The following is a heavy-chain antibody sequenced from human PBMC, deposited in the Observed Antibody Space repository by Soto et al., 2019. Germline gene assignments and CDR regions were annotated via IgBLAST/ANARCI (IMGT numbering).Heavy chain of an antibody. CDR1: GFTVSSNY. Sequence: PGGSLRLSCAASGFTVSSNYMSWVRQAPGKGLEWVSVIYSGGTTYYADSVKGRFTISRDNSKNTLYLQMNSLGAEDTAVYYCASASEKLLIQPKFDYWGQGTLVTVSS. CDR3: ASASEKLLIQPKFDY. D-gene: IGHD5-18*01. V-gene: IGHV3-66*01. J-gene: IGHJ4*02. CDR2: IYSGGTT.